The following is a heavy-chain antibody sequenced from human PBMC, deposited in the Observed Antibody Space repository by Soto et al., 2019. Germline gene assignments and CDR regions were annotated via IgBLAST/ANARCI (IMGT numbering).Heavy chain of an antibody. Sequence: QVQLVQSGAEVKTPGSSVRVSCKTAGRTFLISAIAWVRQAPGQGLEWMGGIIPILGTIHIAQKFPGRVNFTADRSTSTAYMALSRLRSEDTATYICARGKEWEQPSNHSYFDYWGQGRQVLVSS. CDR3: ARGKEWEQPSNHSYFDY. CDR2: IIPILGTI. J-gene: IGHJ4*02. CDR1: GRTFLISA. D-gene: IGHD1-26*01. V-gene: IGHV1-69*06.